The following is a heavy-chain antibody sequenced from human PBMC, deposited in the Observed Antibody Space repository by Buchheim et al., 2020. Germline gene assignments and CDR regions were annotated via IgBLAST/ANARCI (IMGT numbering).Heavy chain of an antibody. V-gene: IGHV3-30-3*01. D-gene: IGHD3-10*01. CDR2: ISYDGSNK. CDR1: GFTFSSYA. CDR3: ASPYYYGSGSYLVYYYYGMDV. J-gene: IGHJ6*02. Sequence: QVQLVESGGGVVQPGRSLRLSCAASGFTFSSYALHWVRQAPGKGLEWVAVISYDGSNKYYADSVKGRFTISRDNSKHTLYLQMNSLRAEDTAVYYCASPYYYGSGSYLVYYYYGMDVWGQGTT.